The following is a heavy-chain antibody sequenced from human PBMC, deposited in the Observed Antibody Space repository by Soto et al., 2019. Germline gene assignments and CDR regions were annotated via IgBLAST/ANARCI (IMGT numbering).Heavy chain of an antibody. D-gene: IGHD1-1*01. J-gene: IGHJ3*02. V-gene: IGHV2-5*01. Sequence: GPTLGNPTQTLPVTRTLSGISLSTSGVGLGWSRQTPGKALEWLALVYWNDDKHYSPSLKSRLTITKDTSKKQAILTMKNMDPVDTATYYCARGLATLPVFAFDIWGQGTVVTVSS. CDR3: ARGLATLPVFAFDI. CDR2: VYWNDDK. CDR1: GISLSTSGVG.